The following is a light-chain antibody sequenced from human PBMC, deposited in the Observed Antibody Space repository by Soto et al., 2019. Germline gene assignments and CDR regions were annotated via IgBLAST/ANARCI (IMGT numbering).Light chain of an antibody. J-gene: IGKJ5*01. Sequence: EIVMTQSPATLSVSPGEGATLSCRASQSISTNLAWYQQKPGQAPRLTIYGASTRATGIPARFSGSGSGTEFTLTISSLQSEDFAVYYCQQYNNWPITFGQGTRLEIK. CDR3: QQYNNWPIT. V-gene: IGKV3-15*01. CDR1: QSISTN. CDR2: GAS.